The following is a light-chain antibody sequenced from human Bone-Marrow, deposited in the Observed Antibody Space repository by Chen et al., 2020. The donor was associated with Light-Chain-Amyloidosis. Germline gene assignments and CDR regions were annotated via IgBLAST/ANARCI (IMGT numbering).Light chain of an antibody. V-gene: IGLV3-21*02. CDR2: DDS. CDR3: EVWDRSSDRPG. Sequence: SYVLTQPSSVSVAPGQTATIACGRNNIGSTSVHWYQQTPGQAPLLVVYDDSDRPSGIPERLSGSNSGNTATLTISRVEAGDEADYYCEVWDRSSDRPGFGGGRKLTVL. J-gene: IGLJ3*02. CDR1: NIGSTS.